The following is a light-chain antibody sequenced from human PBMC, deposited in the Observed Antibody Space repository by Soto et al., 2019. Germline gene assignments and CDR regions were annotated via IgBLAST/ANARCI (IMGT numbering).Light chain of an antibody. CDR3: QQRSNWRT. Sequence: EIVLTQSPATLSLSPCERSTLSCRASQSVSSYLAWYQQKPGQAPRLLIYDASNRATGIPARFSGSGSGTDFALTISSLEPEDFAVYYCQQRSNWRTFGQGTRLEI. CDR2: DAS. CDR1: QSVSSY. J-gene: IGKJ5*01. V-gene: IGKV3-11*01.